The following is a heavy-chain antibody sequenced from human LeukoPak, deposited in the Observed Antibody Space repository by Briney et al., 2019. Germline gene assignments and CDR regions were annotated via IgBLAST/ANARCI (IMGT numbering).Heavy chain of an antibody. J-gene: IGHJ4*02. D-gene: IGHD1-26*01. CDR1: GFTFSSYG. V-gene: IGHV3-30*18. Sequence: GGSLRLSCAASGFTFSSYGMHWVRQAPGKGLEWVAVISYDGSNKYYADSVKGRFTISRDNSKNTLYPQMNSLRAEDTAVYYCAKDHQVGAHDYWGQGTLVTVSS. CDR3: AKDHQVGAHDY. CDR2: ISYDGSNK.